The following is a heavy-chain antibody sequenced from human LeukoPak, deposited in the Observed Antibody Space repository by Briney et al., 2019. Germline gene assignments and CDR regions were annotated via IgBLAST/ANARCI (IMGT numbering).Heavy chain of an antibody. CDR3: ARLVVVVATGGYYMDV. CDR2: ISSSGSTI. V-gene: IGHV3-11*01. CDR1: GFTFSDYY. Sequence: GGSLRLSCAASGFTFSDYYMSWIRQAPGKGLEWVSYISSSGSTIYYADSVKGRLTISRDNAKNSLYLQMNSLRAEDTAVYYCARLVVVVATGGYYMDVWGKGTTVTVSS. D-gene: IGHD2-15*01. J-gene: IGHJ6*03.